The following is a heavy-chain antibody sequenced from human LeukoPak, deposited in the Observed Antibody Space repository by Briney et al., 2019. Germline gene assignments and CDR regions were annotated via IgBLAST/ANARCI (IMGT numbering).Heavy chain of an antibody. Sequence: ASVKVSCKASGYTFTTYDINWVRQATGQGPEWMGWMSPHNDYTGYAQKFQGRVTFSRETSISTAYMELSSLKSEDTAVYYCAREAPFGRGGTFDYWGQGSLVTVSS. CDR3: AREAPFGRGGTFDY. D-gene: IGHD3-10*01. CDR1: GYTFTTYD. CDR2: MSPHNDYT. J-gene: IGHJ4*02. V-gene: IGHV1-8*03.